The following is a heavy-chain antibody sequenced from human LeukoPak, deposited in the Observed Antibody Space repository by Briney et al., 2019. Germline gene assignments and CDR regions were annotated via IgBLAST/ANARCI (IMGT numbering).Heavy chain of an antibody. CDR1: GYTFTSYD. D-gene: IGHD3-10*01. J-gene: IGHJ4*02. CDR2: TNPNSGNT. V-gene: IGHV1-8*01. Sequence: ASVKVSCKASGYTFTSYDINWVRQATGQGLEWMGWTNPNSGNTGYAQKFQGRVTMTRNTSISTAYMELRSLKYEDTAVYHCARIIGFGEEWYDYWGQGTLVTVSS. CDR3: ARIIGFGEEWYDY.